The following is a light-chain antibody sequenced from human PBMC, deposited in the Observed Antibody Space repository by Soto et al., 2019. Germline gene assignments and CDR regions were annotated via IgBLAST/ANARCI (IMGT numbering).Light chain of an antibody. CDR1: SXNIGAGLD. Sequence: QSVLTQPPSVSGAPGQRVTISCTGSSXNIGAGLDVHWYQQLPGTAPKLLIYGNSNRPSGVPDRFSGSRSGTSASLAIAGLQAEDEADYYCQSYDSSLTGSKVFGSGTKVTVL. CDR2: GNS. CDR3: QSYDSSLTGSKV. V-gene: IGLV1-40*01. J-gene: IGLJ1*01.